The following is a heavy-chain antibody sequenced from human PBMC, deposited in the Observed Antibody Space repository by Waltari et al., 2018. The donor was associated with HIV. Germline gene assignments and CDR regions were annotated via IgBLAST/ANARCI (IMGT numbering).Heavy chain of an antibody. J-gene: IGHJ4*02. Sequence: EVQLVQSGPEVKKPGESLKISCKVSGYTFTNYWIGWARQMPGKGLELMGVIDPGDSDTRYSPSFQGQGTISADKSITTAYLQWTSLKASDTAMYYCARLKDIVVVVSLSAFDYWGQGTLVTVSS. CDR2: IDPGDSDT. CDR1: GYTFTNYW. V-gene: IGHV5-51*01. CDR3: ARLKDIVVVVSLSAFDY. D-gene: IGHD2-15*01.